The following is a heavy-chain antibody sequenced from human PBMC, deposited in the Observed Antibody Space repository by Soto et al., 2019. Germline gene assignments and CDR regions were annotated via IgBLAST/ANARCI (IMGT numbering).Heavy chain of an antibody. J-gene: IGHJ5*02. Sequence: GGSLRLSYAASGFTFSSYAMHWVRQAPGKGLEWVAVISYDGSNKYYADSVKGRFTISRDNSKNMLYLQMNSLRAEDTAVYYCARDLLPREGPHPVWFDPWGQGTLVTVSS. D-gene: IGHD3-10*01. CDR1: GFTFSSYA. CDR3: ARDLLPREGPHPVWFDP. V-gene: IGHV3-30-3*01. CDR2: ISYDGSNK.